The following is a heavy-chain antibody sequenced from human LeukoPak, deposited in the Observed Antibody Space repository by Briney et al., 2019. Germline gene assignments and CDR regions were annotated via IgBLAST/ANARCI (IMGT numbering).Heavy chain of an antibody. D-gene: IGHD6-6*01. Sequence: ASVKVSCKASGYTFTSYDINWVRQATGQGLEWMGWMNPNSGNTGYAQKFQGRVTMTRNTSISTAYMELSSLRSDDTAVYYCAREGGRAARRKGDAFDIWGQGTMVTVSS. CDR3: AREGGRAARRKGDAFDI. CDR1: GYTFTSYD. J-gene: IGHJ3*02. CDR2: MNPNSGNT. V-gene: IGHV1-8*01.